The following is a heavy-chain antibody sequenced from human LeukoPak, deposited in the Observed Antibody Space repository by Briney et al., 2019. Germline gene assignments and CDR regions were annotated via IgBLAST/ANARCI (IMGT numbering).Heavy chain of an antibody. Sequence: GGSLRLSCAASGFTFSSYAMSWVRQAPGKGLEWVSAISGSGGSTYYADSVKGRFTISRDNSKNTLYLQMNSLRAEDTAVYYCAKKAFGSPRYSSWFDYWGQGTLVTVST. CDR2: ISGSGGST. CDR1: GFTFSSYA. D-gene: IGHD6-13*01. V-gene: IGHV3-23*01. J-gene: IGHJ4*02. CDR3: AKKAFGSPRYSSWFDY.